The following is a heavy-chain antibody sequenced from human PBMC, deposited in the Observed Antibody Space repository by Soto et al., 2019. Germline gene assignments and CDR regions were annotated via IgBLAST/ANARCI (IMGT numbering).Heavy chain of an antibody. CDR1: GFTFSSYG. Sequence: GGSLRLSCAASGFTFSSYGMHWVRQAPGKGLEWVAVISYDGSNKYYADSVKGRFTISRDNSKNTLYLQMNSLRAEDTAVYYCAKPRIAAAGTLLDYWGQGTLVTVSS. D-gene: IGHD6-13*01. J-gene: IGHJ4*02. CDR2: ISYDGSNK. V-gene: IGHV3-30*18. CDR3: AKPRIAAAGTLLDY.